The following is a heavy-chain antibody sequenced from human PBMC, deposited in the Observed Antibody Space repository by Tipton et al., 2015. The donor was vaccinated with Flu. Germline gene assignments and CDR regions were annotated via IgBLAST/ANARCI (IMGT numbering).Heavy chain of an antibody. J-gene: IGHJ4*02. D-gene: IGHD1-1*01. CDR3: VRDKTGDH. CDR1: GFTFSRYA. CDR2: GRDKTKGYST. V-gene: IGHV3-72*01. Sequence: SLRLSCVASGFTFSRYAMSWVRQAPGKGLEWVGRGRDKTKGYSTDYAASLKGRITISRDDSKNSVFLQMNSLQTGDSAVYYCVRDKTGDHWGQGALVTVSS.